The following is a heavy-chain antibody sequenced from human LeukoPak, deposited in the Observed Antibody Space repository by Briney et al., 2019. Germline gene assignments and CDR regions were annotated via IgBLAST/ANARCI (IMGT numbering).Heavy chain of an antibody. D-gene: IGHD6-6*01. Sequence: PGGSLRLSCAASGFTFKNSAMSWVCQAPGRGLEWVSTISGSRDNSYYADSVKGRFTISRDNSKNTLYLQMNSLRAEDTAVYFCVSLGYSSSSVRYWGQGTLVTVSS. V-gene: IGHV3-23*01. CDR3: VSLGYSSSSVRY. CDR1: GFTFKNSA. J-gene: IGHJ4*02. CDR2: ISGSRDNS.